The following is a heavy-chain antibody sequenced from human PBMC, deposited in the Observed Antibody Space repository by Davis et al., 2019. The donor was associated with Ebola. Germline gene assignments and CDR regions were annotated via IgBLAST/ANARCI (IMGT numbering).Heavy chain of an antibody. Sequence: SETLSLTCAVYGGSFRGYYWRRIRQPPRKGPEWIGEITHSGSTNYNPSLKSRVNISVDTSKNQFSLKLRSVSAADTAVYYCAREICSSSSCYTGGYYYYYYGMDVWGKGTTVTVSS. V-gene: IGHV4-34*01. CDR2: ITHSGST. D-gene: IGHD2-2*02. CDR1: GGSFRGYY. CDR3: AREICSSSSCYTGGYYYYYYGMDV. J-gene: IGHJ6*04.